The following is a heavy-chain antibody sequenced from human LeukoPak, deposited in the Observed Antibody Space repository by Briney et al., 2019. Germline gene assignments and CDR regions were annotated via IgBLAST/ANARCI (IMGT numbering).Heavy chain of an antibody. J-gene: IGHJ3*02. V-gene: IGHV1-18*01. CDR3: ARVPAEEDAFDI. Sequence: APVKVSCKASGYTFTSYGISWVRQAPGQGLEWMGWISAYNGNTNYAQKLQGRVTMTTDTSTSTAYMELRSLRSDDTAVYYCARVPAEEDAFDIWGQGTMVTVSS. CDR2: ISAYNGNT. CDR1: GYTFTSYG. D-gene: IGHD1-14*01.